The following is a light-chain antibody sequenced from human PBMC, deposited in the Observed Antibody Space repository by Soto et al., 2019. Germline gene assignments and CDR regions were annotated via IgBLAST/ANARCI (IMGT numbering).Light chain of an antibody. J-gene: IGKJ3*01. V-gene: IGKV3-11*01. CDR2: DAS. CDR3: QHRSNWLGT. Sequence: EIVLTQSPATLSLSPGERATLSCRASQSVGSFLAWYQQKSGQPPRLLIYDASNSAPGIPARFSGSGSGTDFILTIRSLEPEDFAVYYCQHRSNWLGTFGPGTKVDIK. CDR1: QSVGSF.